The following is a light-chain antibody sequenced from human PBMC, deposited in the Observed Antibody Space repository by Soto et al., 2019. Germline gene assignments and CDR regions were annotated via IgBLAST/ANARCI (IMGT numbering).Light chain of an antibody. J-gene: IGKJ1*01. CDR2: AAS. CDR1: QDIRNE. V-gene: IGKV1-6*02. CDR3: LQERGYPRT. Sequence: IQMTQSPSSLSASAGGTVTITCLASQDIRNELGWYQQKPGTAPKFLIYAASSLHSGVPSRFSGSGSGTDFTLTISGLQPEDFATYYCLQERGYPRTFGQGTKVDIK.